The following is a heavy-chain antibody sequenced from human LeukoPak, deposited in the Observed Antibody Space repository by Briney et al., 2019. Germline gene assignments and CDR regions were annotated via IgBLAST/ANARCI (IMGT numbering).Heavy chain of an antibody. CDR1: GYTFTSYA. Sequence: ASVTVSCKASGYTFTSYAIRWVRQAPGQGLEWMGWISAYSGNTNYAQKLQGRVTMTTDTSTSTAYMELRSLRSDDTAVYYCAREGGDIVVVPAAISHYYYMDVWGKGTTVTISS. J-gene: IGHJ6*03. V-gene: IGHV1-18*01. CDR2: ISAYSGNT. D-gene: IGHD2-2*01. CDR3: AREGGDIVVVPAAISHYYYMDV.